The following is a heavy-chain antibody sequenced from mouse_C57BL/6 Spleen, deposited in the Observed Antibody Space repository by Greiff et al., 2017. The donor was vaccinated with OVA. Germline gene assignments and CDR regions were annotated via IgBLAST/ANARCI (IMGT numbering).Heavy chain of an antibody. V-gene: IGHV3-6*01. CDR2: RSYDGSN. Sequence: EVQLVESGPGLVKPSQSLSLTCSVTGYSITSGYYWNWIRQFPGNKLEWMGYRSYDGSNNYNPSLKNRISITRDTSKNQFFLKLNSVTTEDTATYYCASLAYWGQGTLVTVSA. CDR3: ASLAY. J-gene: IGHJ3*01. CDR1: GYSITSGYY.